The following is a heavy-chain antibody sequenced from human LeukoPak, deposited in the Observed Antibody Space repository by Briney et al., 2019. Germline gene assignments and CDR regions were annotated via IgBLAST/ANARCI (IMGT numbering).Heavy chain of an antibody. CDR2: IYYSGST. J-gene: IGHJ5*02. D-gene: IGHD5-24*01. V-gene: IGHV4-59*12. CDR1: GDSISSYY. CDR3: ARERDDPNWFDP. Sequence: SETLSLTCTVSGDSISSYYWSWIRQPPGKGLEWIGYIYYSGSTNYNPSLKSRVTISVDTSKNQFSLKLSSVTAADTAVYYCARERDDPNWFDPWGQGTLVTVSS.